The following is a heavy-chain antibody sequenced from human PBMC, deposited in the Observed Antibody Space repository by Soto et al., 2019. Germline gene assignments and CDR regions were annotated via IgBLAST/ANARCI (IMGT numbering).Heavy chain of an antibody. Sequence: QVQLVESGGGVVQPGRSLRLSCAASGFTFTSYAMHWVRQAPGKGLEWVAVISNDGSNYYYADSVRGRFTISRDSTKNTLFLQMSRLRGDDSGVYYCARGTTLAIFDYGMDVWGQGTTVTVSS. D-gene: IGHD3-3*01. CDR2: ISNDGSNY. CDR3: ARGTTLAIFDYGMDV. J-gene: IGHJ6*02. CDR1: GFTFTSYA. V-gene: IGHV3-30-3*01.